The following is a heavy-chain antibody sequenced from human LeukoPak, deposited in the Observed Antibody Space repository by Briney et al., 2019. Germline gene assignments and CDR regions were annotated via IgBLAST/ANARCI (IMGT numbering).Heavy chain of an antibody. CDR2: ISAYNGNT. Sequence: ASVKVSCKASGYTFTSYGISWVRQAPGQGLEWMGWISAYNGNTNYAQKLQGRVTMTTDTSTSTAYVELRSLRSDDTAVYYCARDTSGYYYGSGSYYTLFLDYWGQGTLVTVSS. V-gene: IGHV1-18*01. CDR3: ARDTSGYYYGSGSYYTLFLDY. D-gene: IGHD3-10*01. J-gene: IGHJ4*02. CDR1: GYTFTSYG.